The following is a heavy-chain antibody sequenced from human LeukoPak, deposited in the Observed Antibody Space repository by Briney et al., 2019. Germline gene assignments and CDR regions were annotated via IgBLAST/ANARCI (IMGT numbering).Heavy chain of an antibody. CDR3: ARRRSHYYDSSGPRKGGWFDP. Sequence: PSETLSLTCTVSGGSISSYYWSWIRQPPGKALEWIGYIFYSGSTNYNASLKSRVTISVDTSKNQISLKVRSATAADTAVYYCARRRSHYYDSSGPRKGGWFDPWGQGTLVTVSS. CDR2: IFYSGST. D-gene: IGHD3-22*01. J-gene: IGHJ5*02. CDR1: GGSISSYY. V-gene: IGHV4-59*01.